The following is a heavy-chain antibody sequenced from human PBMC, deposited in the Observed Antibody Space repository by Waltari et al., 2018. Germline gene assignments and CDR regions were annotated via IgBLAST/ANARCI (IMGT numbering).Heavy chain of an antibody. D-gene: IGHD6-19*01. V-gene: IGHV3-53*01. CDR2: SYSGGNT. J-gene: IGHJ4*02. CDR3: AVQREVAGTFRTE. Sequence: EVQLVESGGGLIQPGGSLRLSCAASGFTVSRTYMSWVRQAPGKGLAWVSVSYSGGNTYYADSVKGRFTISRDNSKNTLYLQMNSLRAEDTAVYYCAVQREVAGTFRTEWGQGTLVTVSS. CDR1: GFTVSRTY.